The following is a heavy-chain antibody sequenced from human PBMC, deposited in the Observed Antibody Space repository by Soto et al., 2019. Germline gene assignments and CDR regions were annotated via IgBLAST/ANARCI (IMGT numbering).Heavy chain of an antibody. CDR2: IYWDDDK. CDR1: GFSFSISGVA. D-gene: IGHD6-19*01. Sequence: QITLRESAPPLVKPTQTLTLTCTFSGFSFSISGVAVGWIRQPPGEALEWLGLIYWDDDKRYNPSLKNRLTITKDTSKNQVVLTMTNMDPVDTATYYCAHGQYSSDGWYFFDSWGQGTVVTVSS. J-gene: IGHJ4*02. V-gene: IGHV2-5*02. CDR3: AHGQYSSDGWYFFDS.